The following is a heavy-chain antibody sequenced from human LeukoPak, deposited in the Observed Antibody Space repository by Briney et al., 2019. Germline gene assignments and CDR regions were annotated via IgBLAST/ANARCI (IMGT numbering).Heavy chain of an antibody. V-gene: IGHV1-18*01. Sequence: GASVKVSCKASGYTFTNYGISWVRQAPGQGLEWMGWISAYNGNTNYAQKLQGRVTMTTDTSTTTAYMELRSLTSDDTAVYYCARDRFPYSNTWGALDYWGQGTLVTVSS. CDR1: GYTFTNYG. CDR3: ARDRFPYSNTWGALDY. CDR2: ISAYNGNT. J-gene: IGHJ4*02. D-gene: IGHD6-13*01.